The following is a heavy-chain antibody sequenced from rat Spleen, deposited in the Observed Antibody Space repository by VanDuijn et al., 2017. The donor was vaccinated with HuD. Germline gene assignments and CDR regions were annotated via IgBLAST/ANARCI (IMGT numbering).Heavy chain of an antibody. J-gene: IGHJ2*01. D-gene: IGHD4-3*01. Sequence: QVQLKESGPGLVQPSQTLSLTCTVSGFSLTTYAVIWVRQPPGKGLEWIGAMWSGGTTDYNSAIKSRLSISRDTSKSQVFLKMNSLQTEDTAMYFCARYPFYNSGYGYWGQGVMVTVSS. CDR3: ARYPFYNSGYGY. CDR2: MWSGGTT. V-gene: IGHV2-15*01. CDR1: GFSLTTYA.